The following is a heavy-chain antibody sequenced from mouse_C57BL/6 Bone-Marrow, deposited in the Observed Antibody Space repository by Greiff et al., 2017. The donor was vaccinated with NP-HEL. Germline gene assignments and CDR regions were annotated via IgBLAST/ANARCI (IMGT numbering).Heavy chain of an antibody. J-gene: IGHJ4*01. V-gene: IGHV1-50*01. CDR2: IDPSDSYT. CDR1: GYTFTGYW. Sequence: QVQLKQPGAELVKPGASVKLSCKASGYTFTGYWMQWVKQRPGQGLEWIGEIDPSDSYTNYNQKFKGKAALTVDTSSSTAYMQLSSLTSEDSAVYYCARRNYYGRRAMDYWGQGTSVTVSS. CDR3: ARRNYYGRRAMDY. D-gene: IGHD1-1*01.